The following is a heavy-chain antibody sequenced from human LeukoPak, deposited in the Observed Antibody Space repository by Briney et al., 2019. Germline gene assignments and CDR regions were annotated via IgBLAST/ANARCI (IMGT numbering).Heavy chain of an antibody. CDR3: AREDSYYDTSSFDI. D-gene: IGHD3-22*01. Sequence: SETLSLTCAVSGGSISSNNWWSWVRQPPGKGLEWIGEIYPSGTTNYNPSLKSRVTISVDKSKDQFSLILSSVTAADTAVYYCAREDSYYDTSSFDIWGQGTLVTVSS. CDR1: GGSISSNNW. V-gene: IGHV4-4*02. CDR2: IYPSGTT. J-gene: IGHJ3*02.